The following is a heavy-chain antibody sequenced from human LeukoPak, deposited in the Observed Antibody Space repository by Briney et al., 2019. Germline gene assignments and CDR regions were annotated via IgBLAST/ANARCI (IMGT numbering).Heavy chain of an antibody. CDR1: GGSFSGYY. V-gene: IGHV4-34*01. Sequence: PSETLSLTCAVYGGSFSGYYWSWIRQPPGKGLEWIGEINHSGSTNYNPSLKSRVTISVDTSKNQFSLKLSSVPAADTAVYFCARGGGYYYGSGSYYNIWGQGTLVTVSS. J-gene: IGHJ4*02. CDR2: INHSGST. CDR3: ARGGGYYYGSGSYYNI. D-gene: IGHD3-10*01.